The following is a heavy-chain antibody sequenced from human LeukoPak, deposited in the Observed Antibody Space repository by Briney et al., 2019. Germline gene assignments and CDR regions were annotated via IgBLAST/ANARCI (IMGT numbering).Heavy chain of an antibody. CDR3: ARVAPFPYDSSGNYFDY. Sequence: GGSLRLSCAASGFTFSDYYMSWIRQAPGNGLEWVSYISSSGGTIYYADSVKGRFTISRDNAKNSLYLQMNSLRAEDTAVYYCARVAPFPYDSSGNYFDYWGQGTLVTVSS. CDR2: ISSSGGTI. J-gene: IGHJ4*02. D-gene: IGHD3-22*01. V-gene: IGHV3-11*01. CDR1: GFTFSDYY.